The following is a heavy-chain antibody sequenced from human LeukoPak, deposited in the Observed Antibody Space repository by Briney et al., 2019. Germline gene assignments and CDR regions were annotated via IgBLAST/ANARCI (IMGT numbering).Heavy chain of an antibody. CDR1: GYSFSTYW. V-gene: IGHV5-51*01. CDR2: IYPADSDT. D-gene: IGHD5-24*01. Sequence: GQSLPISCKDSGYSFSTYWIAWVRQMPGEGLEWMGIIYPADSDTRYSPSFQGQVIISADRSISTAYLQWSSLKASDTAMYYCARQRDGTLEYWGQGTLVTVSS. J-gene: IGHJ4*02. CDR3: ARQRDGTLEY.